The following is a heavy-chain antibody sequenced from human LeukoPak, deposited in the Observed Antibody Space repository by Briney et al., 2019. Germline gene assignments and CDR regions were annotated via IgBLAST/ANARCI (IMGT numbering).Heavy chain of an antibody. J-gene: IGHJ4*02. Sequence: GGSLRLSCAASGFTFSSYSMNWVRQAPGKGLEWVSSISSSSSYIYYADSVKGRFTISRDNAKNSPYLQMNSLRAEDTAVYYCARGRLSSGSRFDYWGQGTLVTVSS. V-gene: IGHV3-21*01. CDR1: GFTFSSYS. CDR3: ARGRLSSGSRFDY. CDR2: ISSSSSYI. D-gene: IGHD2-15*01.